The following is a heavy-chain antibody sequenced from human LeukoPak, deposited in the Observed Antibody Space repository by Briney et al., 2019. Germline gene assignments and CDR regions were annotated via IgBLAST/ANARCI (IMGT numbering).Heavy chain of an antibody. Sequence: AVTVWCTASGGTFSSYAISWVRQAPGQGLEWMGGIIPIFGTANYAQKFQGRVTITADESTSTAYMELSSLRSEDTAVYYCARVGIQLWGFDYWGQGTLVTVSS. CDR2: IIPIFGTA. CDR1: GGTFSSYA. CDR3: ARVGIQLWGFDY. V-gene: IGHV1-69*13. J-gene: IGHJ4*02. D-gene: IGHD5-18*01.